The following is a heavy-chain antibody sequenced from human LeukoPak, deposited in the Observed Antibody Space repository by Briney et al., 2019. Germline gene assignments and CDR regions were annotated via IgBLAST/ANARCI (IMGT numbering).Heavy chain of an antibody. CDR2: IYTSGST. CDR1: GGSISSYY. Sequence: PSETLSLTCTVSGGSISSYYWSWIRQPAGKGLEWIGRIYTSGSTSYNPSLKSRVTMSVDTSKSQFSLNLSSVTAADTAVYYCARASQHYDILTGYHVTFYFDYWGQGALVTVSS. J-gene: IGHJ4*02. CDR3: ARASQHYDILTGYHVTFYFDY. D-gene: IGHD3-9*01. V-gene: IGHV4-4*07.